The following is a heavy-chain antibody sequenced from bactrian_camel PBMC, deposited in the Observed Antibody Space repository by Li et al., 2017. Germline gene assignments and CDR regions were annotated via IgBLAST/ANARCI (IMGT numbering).Heavy chain of an antibody. CDR1: LRTRNSGC. V-gene: IGHV3S68*01. CDR3: AADTKGMNTPCSTDSRLDS. D-gene: IGHD3*01. Sequence: VQLVESGGGSVQVGGSLRLSCASSLRTRNSGCMGWFRQAPGKEREGVAIRDSDGTIIYANSVKGRFTISKDNAKNTLYLQMNSPKPEDTAMYFCAADTKGMNTPCSTDSRLDSWGQGTQVTVS. CDR2: RDSDGTI. J-gene: IGHJ6*01.